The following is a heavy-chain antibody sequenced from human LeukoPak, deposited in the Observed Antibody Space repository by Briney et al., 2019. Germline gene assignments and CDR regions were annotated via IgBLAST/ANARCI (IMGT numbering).Heavy chain of an antibody. CDR1: GCSISSSSYY. V-gene: IGHV4-39*02. CDR3: AREYGTMIVVVIPLRYFDY. J-gene: IGHJ4*02. Sequence: SETLSLTCTVSGCSISSSSYYWGWIRQPPGKGLEWIGSIYYSGSTYYNPSLKSRVTISVDTSKNQFSLKLSSVTAADTAVYYCAREYGTMIVVVIPLRYFDYWGQGTLVTVSS. CDR2: IYYSGST. D-gene: IGHD3-22*01.